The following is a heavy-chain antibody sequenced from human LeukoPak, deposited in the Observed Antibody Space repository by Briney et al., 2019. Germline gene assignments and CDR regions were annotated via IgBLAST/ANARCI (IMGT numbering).Heavy chain of an antibody. J-gene: IGHJ4*02. D-gene: IGHD6-19*01. V-gene: IGHV3-30*18. Sequence: PGGSLRLSCAASGFTFSSYGMHWVRQAPGKGLEWVAVISYDGSNKYYADSVKGRFTISRDNSKNPLYLQMNSLRAEDTAVYYCAKDGPAGYSSGWSLDYWGQGTLVTVSS. CDR1: GFTFSSYG. CDR3: AKDGPAGYSSGWSLDY. CDR2: ISYDGSNK.